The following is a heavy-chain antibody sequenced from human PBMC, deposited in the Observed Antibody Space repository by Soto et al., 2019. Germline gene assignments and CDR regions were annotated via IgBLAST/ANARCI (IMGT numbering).Heavy chain of an antibody. J-gene: IGHJ4*02. CDR3: ARGRSITMIVVVSLDY. CDR2: INPSGGST. CDR1: GYTFTSYY. V-gene: IGHV1-46*01. D-gene: IGHD3-22*01. Sequence: GASVKVSCKASGYTFTSYYMHWVRQAPGQGLEWMGIINPSGGSTSYPQKFQGRVTMTRDTSTSTVYMELSSLRSEDTAVYYCARGRSITMIVVVSLDYWGQGTLVTVSS.